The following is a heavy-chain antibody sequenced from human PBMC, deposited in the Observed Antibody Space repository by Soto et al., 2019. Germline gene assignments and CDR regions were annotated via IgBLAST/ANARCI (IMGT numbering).Heavy chain of an antibody. J-gene: IGHJ5*02. CDR1: GFTFSSYA. Sequence: EVQLLESGGGLVQPGGSLRLSCAASGFTFSSYAMSWVRQAPGKGLEWVSAISGSGGSTYYADSVKGRFTISRDNSKTTLYLQMNSLGAADTAGSYCGIGIAAAGTGYWFDPWGQGTVVTVSS. CDR3: GIGIAAAGTGYWFDP. CDR2: ISGSGGST. V-gene: IGHV3-23*01. D-gene: IGHD6-13*01.